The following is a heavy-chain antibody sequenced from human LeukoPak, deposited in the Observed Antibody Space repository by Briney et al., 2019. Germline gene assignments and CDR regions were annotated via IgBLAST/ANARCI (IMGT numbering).Heavy chain of an antibody. Sequence: ASVKVSCKASGYTFTNYCMHWVRQAPGQGLEWMGLITPSGTTTYAQNFQGRVTMTRDTSTSTVYMELSSLRSDDTAVYYCAKCSETGTTRWFDPWGQETLVTVSS. CDR1: GYTFTNYC. D-gene: IGHD1-7*01. V-gene: IGHV1-46*01. CDR2: ITPSGTT. J-gene: IGHJ5*02. CDR3: AKCSETGTTRWFDP.